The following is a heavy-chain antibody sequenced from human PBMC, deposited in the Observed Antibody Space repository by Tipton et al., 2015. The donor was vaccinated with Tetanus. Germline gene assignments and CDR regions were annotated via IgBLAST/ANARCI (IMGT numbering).Heavy chain of an antibody. D-gene: IGHD1-14*01. V-gene: IGHV4-59*01. CDR2: IYYSGST. Sequence: TLSLTCTVSSGSISSYYWSWIRQSPGKGLEWIGYIYYSGSTNYNPSLKSRVTISVDTSKNQFSLKLSSVTAADTAVYYCARGTGDYWGQGTLVTVSS. J-gene: IGHJ4*02. CDR3: ARGTGDY. CDR1: SGSISSYY.